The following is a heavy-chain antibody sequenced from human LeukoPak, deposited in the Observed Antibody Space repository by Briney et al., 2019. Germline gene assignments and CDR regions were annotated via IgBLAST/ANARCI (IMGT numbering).Heavy chain of an antibody. J-gene: IGHJ4*02. CDR1: GGSISSYY. D-gene: IGHD4-23*01. Sequence: SETLSLTCTVSGGSISSYYWSWIRQPPGKGLEWIGYIYYSGSTNYNPSLKSRVTISVDTSKNQFSLKLSSVTAADTAVYYCAKFYGGSFFDYWGQGTLVTVSS. V-gene: IGHV4-59*01. CDR2: IYYSGST. CDR3: AKFYGGSFFDY.